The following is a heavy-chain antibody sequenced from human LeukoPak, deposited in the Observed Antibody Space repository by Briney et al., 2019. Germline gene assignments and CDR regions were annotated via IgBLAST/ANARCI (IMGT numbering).Heavy chain of an antibody. V-gene: IGHV3-23*01. J-gene: IGHJ4*02. CDR1: GFTFSSFA. Sequence: GGSLRLSCAASGFTFSSFALSWVRQAPRKGLEWISGISGSGGRTDYADSVKGRFTISRDNSKNTLYLQMSSLRADDTALYYCAKSPPRCSGGSCYGYWGQGTLVTVSS. CDR3: AKSPPRCSGGSCYGY. D-gene: IGHD2-15*01. CDR2: ISGSGGRT.